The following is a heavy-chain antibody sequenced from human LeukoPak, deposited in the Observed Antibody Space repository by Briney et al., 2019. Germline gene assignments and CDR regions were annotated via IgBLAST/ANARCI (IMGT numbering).Heavy chain of an antibody. CDR2: TNSDGSIT. V-gene: IGHV3-74*01. Sequence: QTGGPLRLSCAASEFTFSNYWMHWVRQAPGKGLVWVSRTNSDGSITSYADSVKGRFTISRDNAKNTLYLQMNSLRAEDTAVYYCARERAAADDSLDYWGQGTLVTVSS. D-gene: IGHD6-13*01. CDR1: EFTFSNYW. J-gene: IGHJ4*02. CDR3: ARERAAADDSLDY.